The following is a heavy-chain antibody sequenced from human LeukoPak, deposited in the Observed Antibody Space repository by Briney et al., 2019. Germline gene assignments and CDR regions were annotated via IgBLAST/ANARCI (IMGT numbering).Heavy chain of an antibody. J-gene: IGHJ4*02. V-gene: IGHV1-46*01. CDR1: GYTFTSCY. D-gene: IGHD1-26*01. Sequence: ASVKVSCKASGYTFTSCYMHWVRQAPGQGLEWMGIINPSGGSTSYAQKFQGRVTMTRDMSTSTVYMELSSLRSEDTAVYYCARDSSGSYIGQEYYFDYWGQGTLVTVSS. CDR2: INPSGGST. CDR3: ARDSSGSYIGQEYYFDY.